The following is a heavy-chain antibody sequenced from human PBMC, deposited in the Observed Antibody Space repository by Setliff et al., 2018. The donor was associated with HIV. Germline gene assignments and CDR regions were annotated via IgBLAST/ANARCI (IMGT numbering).Heavy chain of an antibody. CDR1: GFTFSNFG. CDR3: AKEMWQWLVEGWFDP. V-gene: IGHV3-30*02. J-gene: IGHJ5*02. Sequence: GGSLRLSCEASGFTFSNFGMHWVRQALGKGLEWVAFIPYDGSIEYYADSVTGRFTISRDNSKNTLFLQMNSLRAEDTAVYYCAKEMWQWLVEGWFDPWGQGTLVTVSS. D-gene: IGHD6-19*01. CDR2: IPYDGSIE.